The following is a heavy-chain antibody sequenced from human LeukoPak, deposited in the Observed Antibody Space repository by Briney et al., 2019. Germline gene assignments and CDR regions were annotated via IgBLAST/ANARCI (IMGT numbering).Heavy chain of an antibody. J-gene: IGHJ4*02. V-gene: IGHV1-2*02. CDR3: ARAWGSSGSFDY. CDR2: INPNSGGT. Sequence: ASVKVSCKASGYTFTSYDINWVRQATGQGLEWMGWINPNSGGTNYAQKFQGRVTMTRDTSISTAYMELSRLRSDDTAVCYCARAWGSSGSFDYWGQGTLVTVSS. D-gene: IGHD6-6*01. CDR1: GYTFTSYD.